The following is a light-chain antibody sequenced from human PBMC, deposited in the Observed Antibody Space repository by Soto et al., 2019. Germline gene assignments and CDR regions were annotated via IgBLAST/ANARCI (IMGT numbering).Light chain of an antibody. V-gene: IGKV3-20*01. J-gene: IGKJ2*01. Sequence: EIVLTQSPGTLSLSPGERATLSCRASQSVRSSYLAWFQQKPGQAPRLVFYGASTRATGIPDRFSGSASETDFTLTISGLEPEDFAVYYCHYYGGSPSTFGQGTKLEIK. CDR2: GAS. CDR1: QSVRSSY. CDR3: HYYGGSPST.